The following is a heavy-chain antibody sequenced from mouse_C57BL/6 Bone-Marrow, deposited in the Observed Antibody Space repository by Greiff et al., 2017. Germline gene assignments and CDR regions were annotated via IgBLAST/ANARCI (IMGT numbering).Heavy chain of an antibody. Sequence: EVKLQESGGGLVKPGGSLKLSCAASGFTFSSYAMSWVRQTPEKRLEWVATISDGGSYTYYPDNVKGRFTISRDNAKNNLYLQMSHLKSEDTAMYYCADYDLSMDYWGQGTSVTVSS. V-gene: IGHV5-4*03. CDR2: ISDGGSYT. CDR3: ADYDLSMDY. CDR1: GFTFSSYA. D-gene: IGHD2-4*01. J-gene: IGHJ4*01.